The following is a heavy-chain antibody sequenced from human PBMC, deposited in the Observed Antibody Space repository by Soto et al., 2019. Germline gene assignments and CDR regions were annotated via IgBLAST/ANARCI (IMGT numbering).Heavy chain of an antibody. Sequence: PSETLSLTCTVSGASMSDYYGTWIRQPPGRGLEWIGFMHSNGNANYSSSLKGRATISVDTYNNQFSLILTSVTAADTAVYYCVRSGHTFEEVIWGQGTLVTVSS. CDR1: GASMSDYY. J-gene: IGHJ4*02. V-gene: IGHV4-59*01. CDR2: MHSNGNA. CDR3: VRSGHTFEEVI. D-gene: IGHD3-16*01.